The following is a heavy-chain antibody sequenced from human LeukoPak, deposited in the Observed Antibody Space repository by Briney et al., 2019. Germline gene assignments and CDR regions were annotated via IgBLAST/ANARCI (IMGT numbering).Heavy chain of an antibody. D-gene: IGHD1-26*01. CDR3: ARDRRIIVGATQTFYGMDV. Sequence: AGGSLRLSCAASGFTVSSNYMSWVRQAPGKGLEWVSVIYSGGSTYYADSVKGRFTISRDNSKNTLYLQMNSLRAEDTAVYYCARDRRIIVGATQTFYGMDVWGQGTTVTVSS. CDR1: GFTVSSNY. V-gene: IGHV3-53*01. CDR2: IYSGGST. J-gene: IGHJ6*02.